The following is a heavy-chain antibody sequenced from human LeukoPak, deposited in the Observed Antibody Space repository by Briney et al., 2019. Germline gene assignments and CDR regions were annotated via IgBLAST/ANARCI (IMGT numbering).Heavy chain of an antibody. Sequence: ASVKVSCKASGGTFSSYAMSWVRQAPGKGLEWVSAISGSGGSTYYADSVKGRFTISRDNSKNTLYLQMNSLRAEDTAVYYCAKDYYDSSGYYYFDYWGQGTLVTVSS. CDR2: ISGSGGST. J-gene: IGHJ4*02. D-gene: IGHD3-22*01. V-gene: IGHV3-23*01. CDR1: GGTFSSYA. CDR3: AKDYYDSSGYYYFDY.